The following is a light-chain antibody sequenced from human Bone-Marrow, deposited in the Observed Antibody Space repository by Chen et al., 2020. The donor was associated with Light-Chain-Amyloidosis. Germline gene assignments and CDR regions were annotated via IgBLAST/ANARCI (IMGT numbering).Light chain of an antibody. J-gene: IGLJ3*02. CDR1: RSYVGTNG. Sequence: QSVLTQPPSASGTPGQRVTISCSGGRSYVGTNGVNWYQQPPGAAPKLLIFDTNRRPSGVPDRFSGSKSGTSASLAISDLQSEDEAHYYCAPWDDRLNGWVFGGGTRLTVL. CDR2: DTN. CDR3: APWDDRLNGWV. V-gene: IGLV1-44*01.